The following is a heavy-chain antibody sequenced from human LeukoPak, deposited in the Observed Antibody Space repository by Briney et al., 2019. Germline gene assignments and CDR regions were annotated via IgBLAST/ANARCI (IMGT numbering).Heavy chain of an antibody. D-gene: IGHD2-2*01. CDR2: IYPGDSDT. CDR1: GSIFTSYW. J-gene: IGHJ3*02. V-gene: IGHV5-51*01. Sequence: KRGESLQIPCKGSGSIFTSYWIGWVRQLPGKGLEWMGIIYPGDSDTRYSPSFQGQVTISADKSISTAYLQWSSLRASDTAMYYCARPAYLGYCSSTSCHDAFDIWGQGTMVTVSS. CDR3: ARPAYLGYCSSTSCHDAFDI.